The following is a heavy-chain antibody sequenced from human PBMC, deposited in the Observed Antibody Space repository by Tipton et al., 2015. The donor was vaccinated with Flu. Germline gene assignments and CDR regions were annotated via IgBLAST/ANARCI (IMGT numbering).Heavy chain of an antibody. Sequence: PGLVKPSQTLSLTCTVSGGSISSGDYFWNWIRQPTGKGPEWIGRIFTSWTTKYNPSLQSRVTISLDTSKNQFSLKLNSVTAADTAVYYCAREFCSGGTCSDYFSGMDVWGQGTTVTVSS. CDR3: AREFCSGGTCSDYFSGMDV. V-gene: IGHV4-61*02. J-gene: IGHJ6*02. CDR2: IFTSWTT. CDR1: GGSISSGDYF. D-gene: IGHD2-15*01.